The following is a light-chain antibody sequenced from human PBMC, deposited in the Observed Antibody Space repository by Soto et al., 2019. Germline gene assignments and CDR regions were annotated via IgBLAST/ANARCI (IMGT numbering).Light chain of an antibody. Sequence: ALAQPTSVSGSPGQSITISCTGNHNDIGTYDYVSWYQQHPGRAPRLLIHGVTTRPSGISGRFSASKSGLTASLTISGLQPEDEADYYCSSFTSNRIYVFGPGTKVTVL. V-gene: IGLV2-14*03. J-gene: IGLJ1*01. CDR3: SSFTSNRIYV. CDR1: HNDIGTYDY. CDR2: GVT.